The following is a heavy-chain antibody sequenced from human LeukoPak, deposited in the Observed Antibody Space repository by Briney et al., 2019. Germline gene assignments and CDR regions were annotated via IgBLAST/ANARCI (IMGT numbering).Heavy chain of an antibody. CDR1: GFSFKNVW. Sequence: GGSLRLSCAASGFSFKNVWMSWVRQAPGKGLEWVGRIKSKTHGGTTDYAAAVKGRFTISRDDSKSTLYLQMDSLKTEDTALYYCTTWNYDILTGYSIWGQGTLVTVSS. V-gene: IGHV3-15*01. J-gene: IGHJ4*02. CDR2: IKSKTHGGTT. CDR3: TTWNYDILTGYSI. D-gene: IGHD3-9*01.